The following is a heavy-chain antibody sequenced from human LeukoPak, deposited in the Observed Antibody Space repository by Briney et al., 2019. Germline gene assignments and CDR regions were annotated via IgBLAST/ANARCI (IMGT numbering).Heavy chain of an antibody. J-gene: IGHJ6*04. CDR3: AELGITMIGGV. Sequence: GGSLRLSCAASGFTFSTYSMNWVRQAPGKGLEWVSYISSSCSTIYYADSVKVRFTISRDNAKNSLYLQMNSLRAEDTAVYYCAELGITMIGGVWGKGTTVTISS. D-gene: IGHD3-10*02. V-gene: IGHV3-48*04. CDR1: GFTFSTYS. CDR2: ISSSCSTI.